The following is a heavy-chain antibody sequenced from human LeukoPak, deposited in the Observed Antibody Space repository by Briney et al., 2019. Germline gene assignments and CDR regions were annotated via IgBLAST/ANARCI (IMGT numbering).Heavy chain of an antibody. CDR1: GFTFSSYW. Sequence: GGSLRLSCAASGFTFSSYWMHWVRQAPGKGLEWVAVISYDGSNKYYADSVKGRLTISRDNSKNTLYLQMNSLRAEDTAVYYCARDSMIVVVYYYYGMDVWGQGTTVTVSS. CDR3: ARDSMIVVVYYYYGMDV. V-gene: IGHV3-30-3*01. D-gene: IGHD3-22*01. J-gene: IGHJ6*02. CDR2: ISYDGSNK.